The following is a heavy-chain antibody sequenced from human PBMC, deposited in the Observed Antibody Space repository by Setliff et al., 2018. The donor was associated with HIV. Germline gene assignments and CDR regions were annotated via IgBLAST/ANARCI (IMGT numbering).Heavy chain of an antibody. V-gene: IGHV3-7*05. J-gene: IGHJ4*02. D-gene: IGHD3-10*01. CDR1: RFDFNNYW. CDR3: ARDGHLYGQPFDY. Sequence: GESLKISCAASRFDFNNYWMSWVRQAPGKGLEWVASIDHFGSEENYVDSVKGRFTISRDNTKNSLHLQLDSLSAEDAAVYFCARDGHLYGQPFDYWGQGALVTVSS. CDR2: IDHFGSEE.